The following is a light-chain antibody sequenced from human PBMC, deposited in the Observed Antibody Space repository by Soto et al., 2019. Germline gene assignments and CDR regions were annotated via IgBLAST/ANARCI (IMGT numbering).Light chain of an antibody. CDR3: QQYVTSPWA. Sequence: EIVLTQSPGTLSLSPGERATLSCRASQSVSSSFLAWYQQNPGQAPRLLIYGASNRATGIPDRFSGSGSGTDFTLNISRLEPEDFAVYYCQQYVTSPWAFGQGTKVAIE. J-gene: IGKJ1*01. CDR2: GAS. V-gene: IGKV3-20*01. CDR1: QSVSSSF.